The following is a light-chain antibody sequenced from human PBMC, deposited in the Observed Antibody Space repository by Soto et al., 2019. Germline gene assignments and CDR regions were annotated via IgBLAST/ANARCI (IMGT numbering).Light chain of an antibody. Sequence: QSALTQPASVSGPPGQSITISCTGTSSDVGGYNYVSWYQQHPGKAPKLMIYDVSYRPSGVSNRFSGSKSGNTASLTISGLQAEDEADYYCCSYAGSSTDVVFGGGTKLTVL. CDR2: DVS. J-gene: IGLJ2*01. V-gene: IGLV2-14*01. CDR1: SSDVGGYNY. CDR3: CSYAGSSTDVV.